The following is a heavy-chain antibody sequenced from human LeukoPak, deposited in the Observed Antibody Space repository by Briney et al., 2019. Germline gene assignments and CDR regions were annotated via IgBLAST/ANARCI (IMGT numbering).Heavy chain of an antibody. J-gene: IGHJ5*01. CDR1: GGSISPHY. CDR2: ISYSGGT. Sequence: SETLSLTRTVSGGSISPHYWGWIRQPPGKRLEWIGYISYSGGTNYNPSLKSRVTISIDTSKNQFSLKMTSVTAADTAVYYCAGEHWGSLDSWGQGTPVIVSS. CDR3: AGEHWGSLDS. D-gene: IGHD7-27*01. V-gene: IGHV4-59*11.